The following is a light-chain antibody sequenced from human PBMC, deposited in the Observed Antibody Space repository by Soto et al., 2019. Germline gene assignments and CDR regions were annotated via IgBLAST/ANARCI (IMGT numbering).Light chain of an antibody. V-gene: IGKV3-20*01. CDR3: QQYGSSSYT. CDR1: QSISSSS. CDR2: PAS. Sequence: EIVLTQSPGTLSLSPGERATLSCRASQSISSSSLAWYQQKPGQAPRLLIYPASSRATGIPDRFSGSGSGTDFTLTISRLEPEDVAVYYCQQYGSSSYTFGQGTQLEIK. J-gene: IGKJ2*01.